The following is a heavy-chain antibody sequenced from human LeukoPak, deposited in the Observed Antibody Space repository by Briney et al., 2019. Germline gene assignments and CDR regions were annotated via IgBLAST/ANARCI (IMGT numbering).Heavy chain of an antibody. CDR3: ARRKARYSYGNTTIYYYYYMDV. D-gene: IGHD5-18*01. CDR1: GGSISNYY. CDR2: IYTSGSP. V-gene: IGHV4-4*07. Sequence: PSETLSLTCTVSGGSISNYYWSWIRQPAGKGLEWIGHIYTSGSPNYNPSLKSRVTMSVDTSKNQFSLKLSSVTAADTAVYYCARRKARYSYGNTTIYYYYYMDVWGKGTTVTISS. J-gene: IGHJ6*03.